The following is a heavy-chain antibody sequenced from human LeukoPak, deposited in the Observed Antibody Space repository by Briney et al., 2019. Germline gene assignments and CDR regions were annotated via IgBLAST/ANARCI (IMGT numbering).Heavy chain of an antibody. J-gene: IGHJ5*02. CDR2: FDPEDGET. CDR1: GYTLTELS. Sequence: ASVKVSCKVSGYTLTELSMHWVRQAPGKGLEWMGGFDPEDGETIYAQKFQGRVTMTEDTSTSTAYMELRSLRSDDTAVYYCARDGYFDWLLPLGWFDPWGQGTLVTVSS. V-gene: IGHV1-24*01. D-gene: IGHD3-9*01. CDR3: ARDGYFDWLLPLGWFDP.